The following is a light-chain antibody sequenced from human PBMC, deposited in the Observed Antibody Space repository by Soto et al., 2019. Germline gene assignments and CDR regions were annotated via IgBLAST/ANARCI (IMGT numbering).Light chain of an antibody. J-gene: IGLJ1*01. V-gene: IGLV3-21*04. CDR2: YDS. CDR1: NIGSKS. Sequence: SYELTQPPSVSVAPGKTARITCGGNNIGSKSVHWYQQKPGQAPVLVIYYDSDRPXGIPERFSXSNSGNTATLTISRVEAGDEADYYCQVWDSSSDHYVFGTGTKLTVL. CDR3: QVWDSSSDHYV.